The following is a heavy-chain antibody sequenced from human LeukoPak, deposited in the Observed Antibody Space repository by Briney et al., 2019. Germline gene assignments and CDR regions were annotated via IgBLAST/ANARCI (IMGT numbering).Heavy chain of an antibody. V-gene: IGHV3-30-3*01. Sequence: PGGSLRLSCAASGFTFSSYAIHWVRQAPGKGLEWVAVISYDGSNKYYADSVKGRFTISRDNSKNTLYLQMNSLRAEDTAVYYCVKVGIDGGSYSENYLDYWGQGTLVTVSS. CDR1: GFTFSSYA. J-gene: IGHJ4*02. D-gene: IGHD1-26*01. CDR3: VKVGIDGGSYSENYLDY. CDR2: ISYDGSNK.